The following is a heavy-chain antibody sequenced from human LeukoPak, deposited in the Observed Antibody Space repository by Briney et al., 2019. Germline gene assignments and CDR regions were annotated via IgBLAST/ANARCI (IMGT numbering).Heavy chain of an antibody. V-gene: IGHV4-30-2*01. CDR2: IYHSGST. J-gene: IGHJ6*04. CDR1: GGSLSSGGYS. D-gene: IGHD2-2*01. Sequence: SETLSLTCAVSGGSLSSGGYSWSWIRQPPGTGLEWIGYIYHSGSTYYNPSLKSRVTISVDRSKNQFSLKLSSVTAADTAVYYCARGAYCSSTSCYPYYYYGMDVWGKGTTVTVSS. CDR3: ARGAYCSSTSCYPYYYYGMDV.